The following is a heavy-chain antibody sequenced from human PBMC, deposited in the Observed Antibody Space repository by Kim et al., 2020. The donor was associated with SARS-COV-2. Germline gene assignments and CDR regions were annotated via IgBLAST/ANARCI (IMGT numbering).Heavy chain of an antibody. D-gene: IGHD3-10*01. CDR3: ARVMAYYGSGSYYNWIDY. V-gene: IGHV3-30*07. Sequence: KGRFTISRDNSKNMLYLKMNSLRAEDTAVYYCARVMAYYGSGSYYNWIDYWGQGTLVTVSS. J-gene: IGHJ4*02.